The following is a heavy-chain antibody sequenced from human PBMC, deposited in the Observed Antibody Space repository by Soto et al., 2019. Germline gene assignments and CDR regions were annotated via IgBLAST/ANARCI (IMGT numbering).Heavy chain of an antibody. CDR1: GYTFTSYG. Sequence: QVQLVQSGAEVKKPGASVKVSCKASGYTFTSYGISWVRQAPGQGLEWMGWISACNGNTNYAQKLQGRVTMTTDTSTRTAYMELRSLRSDDTAVYYCARDLALFIAAAGPQGDYWGQGTLVTVSS. CDR2: ISACNGNT. V-gene: IGHV1-18*01. J-gene: IGHJ4*02. CDR3: ARDLALFIAAAGPQGDY. D-gene: IGHD6-13*01.